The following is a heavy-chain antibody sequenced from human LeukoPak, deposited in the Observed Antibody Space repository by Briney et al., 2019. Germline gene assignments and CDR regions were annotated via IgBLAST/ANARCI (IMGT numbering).Heavy chain of an antibody. D-gene: IGHD6-19*01. CDR3: ARDAPPYSSGWYLDY. J-gene: IGHJ4*02. CDR2: IYYSGST. CDR1: GGSISSYY. Sequence: PSGTLSLTCTVSGGSISSYYWSWIRQPPGKGLEWIGYIYYSGSTNHNPSLKSRVTISVDTSKNQFSLKLSSVTAADTAVYYCARDAPPYSSGWYLDYWGQGTLVTVSS. V-gene: IGHV4-59*01.